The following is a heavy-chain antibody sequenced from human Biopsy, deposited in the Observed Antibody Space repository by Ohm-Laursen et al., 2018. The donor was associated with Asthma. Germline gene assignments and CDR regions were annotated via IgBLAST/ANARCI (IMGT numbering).Heavy chain of an antibody. D-gene: IGHD1-26*01. CDR3: AKELFPGWELRRGPDS. CDR2: IYSGGGT. J-gene: IGHJ4*02. V-gene: IGHV3-53*05. CDR1: GFTVSTNG. Sequence: SLRLSCSASGFTVSTNGMSWVRQPPGKGLEWVSVIYSGGGTYYADSVQGRATISRDNSKNTLFLEMNSLRPEDTAVYYCAKELFPGWELRRGPDSWGQGTLVTVSS.